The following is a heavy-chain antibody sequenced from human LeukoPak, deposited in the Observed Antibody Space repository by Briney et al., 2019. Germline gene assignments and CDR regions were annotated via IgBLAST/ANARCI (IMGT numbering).Heavy chain of an antibody. Sequence: GGSLRLSCAASGFTFSSYSMNWVRQAPGKGLEWVSSISSSSSYIYYADSVKGRFTISRDNAKNSLYLQMNSLRAEDTAVYYCARDRDDFWSGSTFDPWGQGTLVTVSS. CDR3: ARDRDDFWSGSTFDP. J-gene: IGHJ5*02. CDR2: ISSSSSYI. V-gene: IGHV3-21*01. D-gene: IGHD3-3*01. CDR1: GFTFSSYS.